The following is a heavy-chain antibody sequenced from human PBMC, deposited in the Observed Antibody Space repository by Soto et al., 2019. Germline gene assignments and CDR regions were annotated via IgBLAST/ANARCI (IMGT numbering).Heavy chain of an antibody. CDR3: AKDIGDSSSWYYYYYGMDV. V-gene: IGHV3-9*01. J-gene: IGHJ6*02. D-gene: IGHD6-13*01. Sequence: LRLSFAASGFTFDDYAMHWVRQAPGKGLEWVSGISWNSGSIGYADSVKGRFTISRDNAKNSLYLQMNSLRAEDTALYYCAKDIGDSSSWYYYYYGMDVWGQGTTVTVSS. CDR2: ISWNSGSI. CDR1: GFTFDDYA.